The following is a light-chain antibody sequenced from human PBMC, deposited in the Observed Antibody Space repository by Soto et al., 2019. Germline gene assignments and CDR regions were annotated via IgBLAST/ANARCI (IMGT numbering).Light chain of an antibody. V-gene: IGLV7-43*01. CDR1: TGADTSGYY. CDR2: SRS. Sequence: QTVVTQEPSLTVSPGGTVTLTCASSTGADTSGYYPNWFQQKPGQAPRALIYSRSNKHSWTPARFSGSLLGGKAALTLSGAQPEDEADYYCLLYYGDIWVFGGGTKVTVL. CDR3: LLYYGDIWV. J-gene: IGLJ3*02.